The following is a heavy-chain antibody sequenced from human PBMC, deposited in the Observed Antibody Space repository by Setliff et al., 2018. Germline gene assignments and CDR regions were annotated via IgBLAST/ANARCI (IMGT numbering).Heavy chain of an antibody. Sequence: ETLSLTCAVSGASINSGTYYRSWVRQAPGKGLEWVSLLDNDGSTYYTDSVKGRFTISRGTSKNTLYLQMNSLRTEDTAVYYCAKRKGIAALDYWGQGTLVTVSS. CDR3: AKRKGIAALDY. CDR2: LDNDGST. D-gene: IGHD2-15*01. CDR1: GASINSGTYY. J-gene: IGHJ4*02. V-gene: IGHV3-66*02.